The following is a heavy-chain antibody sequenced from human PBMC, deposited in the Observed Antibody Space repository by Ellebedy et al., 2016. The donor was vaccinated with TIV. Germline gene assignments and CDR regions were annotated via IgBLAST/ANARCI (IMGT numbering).Heavy chain of an antibody. D-gene: IGHD3-9*01. J-gene: IGHJ6*02. V-gene: IGHV4-59*08. CDR1: GGSISSYY. CDR2: IYYSGST. Sequence: MPSETLSLTCTVSGGSISSYYWSWIRQPPGQGLEWIGYIYYSGSTNYNPSLKSRVTISVDTSKNQFSLKLSSVTAADTAVYYCARLDAYFDYYYYYGMDVWGQGTTVTVSS. CDR3: ARLDAYFDYYYYYGMDV.